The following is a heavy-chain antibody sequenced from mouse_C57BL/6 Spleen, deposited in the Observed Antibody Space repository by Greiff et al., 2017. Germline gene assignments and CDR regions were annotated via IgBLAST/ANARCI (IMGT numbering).Heavy chain of an antibody. CDR1: GFTFSSYA. D-gene: IGHD2-3*01. Sequence: EVQRVESGEGLVKPGGSLKLSCAASGFTFSSYAMSWVRQTPEKRLEWVAYISSGGDYIYYADTVKGRFTISRDNARNTLYLQMSSLKSEDTAMYYCTRGGYYSWFAYWGQGTLVTVSA. J-gene: IGHJ3*01. CDR2: ISSGGDYI. V-gene: IGHV5-9-1*02. CDR3: TRGGYYSWFAY.